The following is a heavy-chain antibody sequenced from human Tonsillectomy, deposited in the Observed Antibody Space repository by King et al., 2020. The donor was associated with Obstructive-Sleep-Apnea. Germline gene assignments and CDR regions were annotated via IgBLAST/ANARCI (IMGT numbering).Heavy chain of an antibody. J-gene: IGHJ4*02. CDR1: GFTFSSYA. CDR2: ISYDGSNK. V-gene: IGHV3-30*04. CDR3: ARSVVQVAMPGWGGIGY. Sequence: VQLVQSGGGVVQPGRSLRLSCAASGFTFSSYAMHWVRQAPGKGLEWVAVISYDGSNKYYADSVKGRFTISRDNSKNTLYLQMNSLRAEDTAVYYCARSVVQVAMPGWGGIGYWGQGTLVTVSP. D-gene: IGHD2-2*01.